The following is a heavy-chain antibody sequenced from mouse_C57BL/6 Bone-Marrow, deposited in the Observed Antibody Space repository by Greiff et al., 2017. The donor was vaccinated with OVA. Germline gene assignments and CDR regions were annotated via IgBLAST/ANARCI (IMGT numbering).Heavy chain of an antibody. CDR2: IHPNSGST. V-gene: IGHV1-64*01. CDR3: AFYGGYYRYAMDY. D-gene: IGHD2-3*01. CDR1: GYTFTSYW. Sequence: QVQLQQPGAELVKPGASVKLSCKASGYTFTSYWMHWVKQRPGQGLEWIGMIHPNSGSTNYNEKFKSKATLTVDKSSSTAYMQLSSLTSEDSAVYYCAFYGGYYRYAMDYWGQGTSVTVSS. J-gene: IGHJ4*01.